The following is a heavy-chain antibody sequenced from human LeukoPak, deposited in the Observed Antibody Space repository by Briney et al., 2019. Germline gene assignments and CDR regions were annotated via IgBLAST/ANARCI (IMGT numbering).Heavy chain of an antibody. CDR2: MNPNSGNT. D-gene: IGHD4-17*01. J-gene: IGHJ6*02. CDR3: ARGYPDYVYYYGMDV. Sequence: ASVKVSCKASGYTFTSYDINWVRQATGQGLEWMGWMNPNSGNTGYAQKFQGRVTMTRNTSISTAYMELSSLRSEDTAVYYCARGYPDYVYYYGMDVWGQGTTVTVSS. V-gene: IGHV1-8*01. CDR1: GYTFTSYD.